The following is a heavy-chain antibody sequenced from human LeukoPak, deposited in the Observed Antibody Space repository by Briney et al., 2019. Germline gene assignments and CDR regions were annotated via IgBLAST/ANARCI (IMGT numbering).Heavy chain of an antibody. CDR3: ARGPIAVANDFDS. CDR1: GGTFTSFA. V-gene: IGHV1-69*04. D-gene: IGHD6-19*01. J-gene: IGHJ4*02. Sequence: SVKVSCKASGGTFTSFAISWVRQAPGQGLEWMGRIIPVLDIADYAQKFQGRVTITADKPTTTAYMQLISLRSEDTAIYFCARGPIAVANDFDSWGQGTLVTVSS. CDR2: IIPVLDIA.